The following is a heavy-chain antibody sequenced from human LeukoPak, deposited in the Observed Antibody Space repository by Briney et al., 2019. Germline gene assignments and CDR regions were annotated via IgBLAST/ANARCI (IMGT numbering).Heavy chain of an antibody. V-gene: IGHV3-23*01. J-gene: IGHJ4*02. CDR2: ISGSGGST. Sequence: PGGSLRLSCAASGFTFSSQAMSWVRQAPGKGLEWVSAISGSGGSTYYADSVKGRFTISRDNSKNTLYLQMNSLRAEDTAVYYCAKKSGYDSGYGTDYWGQGTLVTVSS. CDR1: GFTFSSQA. D-gene: IGHD5-12*01. CDR3: AKKSGYDSGYGTDY.